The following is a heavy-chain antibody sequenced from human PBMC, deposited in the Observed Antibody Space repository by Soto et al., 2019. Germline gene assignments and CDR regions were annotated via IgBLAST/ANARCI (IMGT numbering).Heavy chain of an antibody. CDR2: IIPIFGTP. D-gene: IGHD3-10*01. Sequence: QVQLVQSGAEVKKPGSSVKVSCKASGGIFSTYAISWLRQAPGQGLEWMGGIIPIFGTPNYAQRFQGRVTITADESTNTAYMELGRLRSEDTAVYYCARDRDDYGSGNYYNRIDFWGQGTLVTVSS. CDR1: GGIFSTYA. V-gene: IGHV1-69*01. CDR3: ARDRDDYGSGNYYNRIDF. J-gene: IGHJ4*02.